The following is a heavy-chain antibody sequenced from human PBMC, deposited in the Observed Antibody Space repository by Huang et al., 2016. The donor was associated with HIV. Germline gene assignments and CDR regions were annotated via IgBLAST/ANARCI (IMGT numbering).Heavy chain of an antibody. Sequence: EVQLLESGGGLVQPGGSLRLSCAASGFTFTSYAMSWVRQAPGKGLEWVSTISGSGLTTYYADSVKGRFTIARDNSKNTLYLQINSLRAEDTAVYYCAKDSDYNWHHCDYWGQGNLVSVSS. CDR1: GFTFTSYA. J-gene: IGHJ4*02. D-gene: IGHD1-1*01. CDR3: AKDSDYNWHHCDY. V-gene: IGHV3-23*01. CDR2: ISGSGLTT.